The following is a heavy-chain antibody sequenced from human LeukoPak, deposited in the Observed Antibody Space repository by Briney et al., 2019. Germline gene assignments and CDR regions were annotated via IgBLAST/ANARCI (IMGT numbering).Heavy chain of an antibody. CDR3: ARGQGATVPKVGKNWFDP. J-gene: IGHJ5*02. D-gene: IGHD1-26*01. CDR1: VGSFSGYH. Sequence: SETLSLTCAVYVGSFSGYHWNWIRQPPGKGPEWIGEVNESGGANINPSLRSRVILSVDTSMNQFSLKLISVTAADTGVYYCARGQGATVPKVGKNWFDPWGHGTRVIVSP. V-gene: IGHV4-34*01. CDR2: VNESGGA.